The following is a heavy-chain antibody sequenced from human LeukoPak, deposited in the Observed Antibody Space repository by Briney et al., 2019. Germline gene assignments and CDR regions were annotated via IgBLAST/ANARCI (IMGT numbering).Heavy chain of an antibody. Sequence: GGSLRLYCAASGFTFSSYATSWVRQAPGKGLAWVSVISGSGDSTDYADSVKGRFTISRDNSRNMLYLQMNSLRAEDTAVYYCAKGHYNWNSARNWCDPWGQGTLVTVSS. CDR1: GFTFSSYA. CDR3: AKGHYNWNSARNWCDP. J-gene: IGHJ5*02. CDR2: ISGSGDST. V-gene: IGHV3-23*01. D-gene: IGHD1-7*01.